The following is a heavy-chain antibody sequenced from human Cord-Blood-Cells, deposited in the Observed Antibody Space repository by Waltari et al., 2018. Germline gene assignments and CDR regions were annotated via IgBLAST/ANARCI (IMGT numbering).Heavy chain of an antibody. Sequence: QLQLQESGPGLVKPSETLSLTCTVSGGSISSSSYYWGWIRQPPGKGLEWIGSIYYSGSTYYNPSLKSRVTISVDTSKNQFSLKLSSVTAADTAVYYCATDLDYSNYFDYWGQGTLVTVSS. CDR1: GGSISSSSYY. V-gene: IGHV4-39*01. CDR2: IYYSGST. J-gene: IGHJ4*02. D-gene: IGHD4-4*01. CDR3: ATDLDYSNYFDY.